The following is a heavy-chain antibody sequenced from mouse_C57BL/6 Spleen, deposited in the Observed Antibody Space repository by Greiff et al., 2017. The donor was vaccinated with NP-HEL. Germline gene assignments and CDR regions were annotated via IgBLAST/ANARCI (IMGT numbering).Heavy chain of an antibody. CDR2: INPSNGGT. V-gene: IGHV1-53*01. J-gene: IGHJ3*01. Sequence: VQLQQPGTELVKPGASVKLSCKASGYTFTSYWMHWVKQRPGQGLEWIGNINPSNGGTNYNEKFKSKATLTVDKSSSTAYMQLSSLTSEDSAVYYCARQFQLGSAWFAYWGQGTLVTVSA. D-gene: IGHD4-1*02. CDR3: ARQFQLGSAWFAY. CDR1: GYTFTSYW.